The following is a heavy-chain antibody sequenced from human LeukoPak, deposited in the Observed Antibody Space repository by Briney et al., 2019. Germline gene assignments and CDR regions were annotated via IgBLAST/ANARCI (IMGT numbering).Heavy chain of an antibody. D-gene: IGHD6-19*01. CDR2: ISTSSGDT. CDR3: AKGSYSSGWYESDY. J-gene: IGHJ4*02. CDR1: GFTFSDYY. Sequence: PGGSLRLSCAASGFTFSDYYMTWIRQAPGKGLEWLSYISTSSGDTNYADSVKGRFTISRDNAKKSLYLQMNSLRAEDTAVYYCAKGSYSSGWYESDYWGQGTLVTVSS. V-gene: IGHV3-11*05.